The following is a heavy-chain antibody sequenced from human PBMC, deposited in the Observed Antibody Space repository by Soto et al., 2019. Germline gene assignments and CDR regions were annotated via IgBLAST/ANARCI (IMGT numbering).Heavy chain of an antibody. V-gene: IGHV3-30*18. CDR2: IPYDEIDK. J-gene: IGHJ6*02. CDR1: GFTFTSHA. Sequence: GGSLRLSCAASGFTFTSHAMHWVRQTPGKGLEWVAAIPYDEIDKKYASSVKGRFTVSRDNVKNTLSLQMNSLRPEDTAVYYCAKDSGYQLPDNCFYYGLDVWGQGTTVTVSS. CDR3: AKDSGYQLPDNCFYYGLDV. D-gene: IGHD2-2*01.